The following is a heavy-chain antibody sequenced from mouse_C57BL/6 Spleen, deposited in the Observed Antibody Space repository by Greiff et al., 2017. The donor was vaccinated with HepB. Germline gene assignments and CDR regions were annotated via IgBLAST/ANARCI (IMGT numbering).Heavy chain of an antibody. D-gene: IGHD1-1*01. CDR1: GYTFTSYW. V-gene: IGHV1-55*01. J-gene: IGHJ4*01. Sequence: QVQLQQSGAELVKPGASVKMSCKASGYTFTSYWITWVKQRPGQGLEWIGDIYPGSGSTNYNEKFKSKATLTVDTSSSTAYMQLSSLTSEDSAVYYCARLITTVVAHYYAMDYWGQGTSVTVSS. CDR3: ARLITTVVAHYYAMDY. CDR2: IYPGSGST.